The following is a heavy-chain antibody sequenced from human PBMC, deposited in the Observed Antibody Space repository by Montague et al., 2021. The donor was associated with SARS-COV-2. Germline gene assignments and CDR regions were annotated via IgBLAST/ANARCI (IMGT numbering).Heavy chain of an antibody. Sequence: SETLSLTCTVSGGSINKYYWGWIRQPPGKALEYIAYISEIGSTHRNPALKSRVTISVDPSRNQFYLDVNSVTAADTAVYYCARLQGGRRLMDYWGQGTLVTVPS. D-gene: IGHD5-12*01. CDR3: ARLQGGRRLMDY. CDR1: GGSINKYY. J-gene: IGHJ4*02. CDR2: ISEIGST. V-gene: IGHV4-59*01.